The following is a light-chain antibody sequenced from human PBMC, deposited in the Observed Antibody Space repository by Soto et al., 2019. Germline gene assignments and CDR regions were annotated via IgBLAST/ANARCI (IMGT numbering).Light chain of an antibody. Sequence: SYELTQPPSVSVAPEKTARLTCGGDNIGSKRVHWYRQKPGQAPVLVIYYDSDRPSGIPERFSGSNSGNTATLTINRVEAGDEADYYCQGWDITTDHYVFGTGTQVTLL. CDR1: NIGSKR. V-gene: IGLV3-21*04. CDR2: YDS. CDR3: QGWDITTDHYV. J-gene: IGLJ1*01.